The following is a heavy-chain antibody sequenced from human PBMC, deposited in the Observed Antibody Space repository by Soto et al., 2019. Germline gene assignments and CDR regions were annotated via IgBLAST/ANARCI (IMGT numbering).Heavy chain of an antibody. J-gene: IGHJ1*01. Sequence: EVQLVESGGGLVQPGGSLRLSCTASRFTFSNDWMNWVRQVPGEGLEWVGRIKSQREGGAKDYAPSVRVRFIMSSDDSSSTLERKMNILKTEDTAVYYCTTATWGTYVWGTYGGQSRARGTLFPVSS. CDR1: RFTFSNDW. CDR2: IKSQREGGAK. CDR3: TTATWGTYVWGTYGGQS. D-gene: IGHD3-16*01. V-gene: IGHV3-15*07.